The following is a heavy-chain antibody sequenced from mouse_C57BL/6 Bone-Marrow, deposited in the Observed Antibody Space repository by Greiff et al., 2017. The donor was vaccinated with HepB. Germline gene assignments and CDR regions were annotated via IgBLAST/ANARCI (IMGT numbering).Heavy chain of an antibody. CDR2: INPNNGGT. CDR1: GYTFTDYY. Sequence: EVQLQQSGPELVKPGASVKISCKASGYTFTDYYMNWVKQSHGKSLEWIGDINPNNGGTSYNQKFKGKATLTVDKSSSTAYMELRSLTSEDSAVYYCARGVWYFDYWGQGTTLTVSS. CDR3: ARGVWYFDY. J-gene: IGHJ2*01. V-gene: IGHV1-26*01.